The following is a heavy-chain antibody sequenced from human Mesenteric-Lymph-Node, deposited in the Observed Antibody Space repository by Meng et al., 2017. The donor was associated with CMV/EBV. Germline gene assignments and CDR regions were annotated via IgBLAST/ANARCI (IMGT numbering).Heavy chain of an antibody. CDR1: APFSRYA. D-gene: IGHD3-9*01. Sequence: APFSRYAISWVRPAPGPRLEWLGGIIPIFGTANYAQTFQGRVTITADKSTSTAYMELSSLRSEDTAVYYCARDRDDILTGYYLGFDYWGQGTLVTVSS. V-gene: IGHV1-69*06. CDR3: ARDRDDILTGYYLGFDY. J-gene: IGHJ4*02. CDR2: IIPIFGTA.